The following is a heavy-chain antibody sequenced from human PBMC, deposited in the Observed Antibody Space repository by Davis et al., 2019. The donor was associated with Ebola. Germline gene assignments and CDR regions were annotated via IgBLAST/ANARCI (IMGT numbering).Heavy chain of an antibody. CDR3: AKGSSPRG. D-gene: IGHD6-6*01. V-gene: IGHV3-30*02. Sequence: GESLKISCAASGFTFSSYGMHWVRQAPGKGLEWVAFIRYDGSNKYYADSVKGRFTISRDNSKNTLYLQMNSLRAEDTAVYYCAKGSSPRGWGQGTLVTVSS. CDR2: IRYDGSNK. CDR1: GFTFSSYG. J-gene: IGHJ4*02.